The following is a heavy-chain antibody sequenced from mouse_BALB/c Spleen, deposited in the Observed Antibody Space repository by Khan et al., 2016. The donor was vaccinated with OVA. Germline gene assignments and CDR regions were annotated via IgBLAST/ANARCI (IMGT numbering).Heavy chain of an antibody. CDR1: GFTFSSYA. J-gene: IGHJ1*01. Sequence: EVQRVESGGGLVKPGGSLKLSCAASGFTFSSYAMSWVRQTPEKRLEWVATISSGDTYTYYPDSVKGRFTISRDNAKNNLYLQMSSLRSEDTTMYYCARPPITTVVATAYWFFDVWGAGTTVTVST. D-gene: IGHD1-1*01. CDR2: ISSGDTYT. CDR3: ARPPITTVVATAYWFFDV. V-gene: IGHV5-9-3*01.